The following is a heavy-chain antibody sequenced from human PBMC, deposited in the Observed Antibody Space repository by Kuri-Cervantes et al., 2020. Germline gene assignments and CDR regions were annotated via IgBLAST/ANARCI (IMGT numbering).Heavy chain of an antibody. Sequence: SETLSLTCTVSGGSVSSSSYDWGWIRQPPGKGLEWIGSIYYSGSTYYNPSLKSRVTISVDTSKNQFSLKLSPVPAADTAVYYCAREGFLSGYCSGGSCYTLGGYGMDVWGQGTTVTVSS. J-gene: IGHJ6*02. CDR1: GGSVSSSSYD. V-gene: IGHV4-39*07. CDR3: AREGFLSGYCSGGSCYTLGGYGMDV. D-gene: IGHD2-15*01. CDR2: IYYSGST.